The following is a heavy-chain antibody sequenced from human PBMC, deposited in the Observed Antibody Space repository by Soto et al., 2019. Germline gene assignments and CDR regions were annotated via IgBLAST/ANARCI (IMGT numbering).Heavy chain of an antibody. CDR2: ISGSGGST. Sequence: GESLKISCAASGFTFSSYAMSWVRQAPGKGLEWVSAISGSGGSTYYADSVKGRFTISRDNSKNTLYLQMNSLRAEDTAVYYCAKVGLRGTYYYYYMDVWGKGTTVTVSS. CDR3: AKVGLRGTYYYYYMDV. CDR1: GFTFSSYA. J-gene: IGHJ6*03. V-gene: IGHV3-23*01. D-gene: IGHD5-12*01.